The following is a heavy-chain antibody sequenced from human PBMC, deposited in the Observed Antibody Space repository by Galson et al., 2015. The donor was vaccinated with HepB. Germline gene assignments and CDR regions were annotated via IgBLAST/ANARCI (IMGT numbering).Heavy chain of an antibody. D-gene: IGHD2-15*01. CDR2: IYPADSDT. Sequence: IGWVRHMPGKGLEWMGIIYPADSDTRYSPSFRGQVTISADKSISTAYLQWSSLKASDTAMYYCARQKFCSGGGCYSDYWGQGTLVTVSS. CDR3: ARQKFCSGGGCYSDY. J-gene: IGHJ4*02. V-gene: IGHV5-51*01.